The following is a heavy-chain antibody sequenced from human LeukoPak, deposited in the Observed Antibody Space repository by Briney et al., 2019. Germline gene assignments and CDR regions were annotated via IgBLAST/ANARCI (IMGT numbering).Heavy chain of an antibody. CDR2: ISYDGSNK. D-gene: IGHD3-10*01. V-gene: IGHV3-30*18. CDR3: AKDLYYGSAHYGMDV. J-gene: IGHJ6*04. Sequence: PGGSLRLSCAASGFTFSSYGMHWVRQAPGKGLEWVAVISYDGSNKYYADSVKGRFTISRDNSKNTLYLQMSSLRAEDTAVYYCAKDLYYGSAHYGMDVWGKGTTVTVSS. CDR1: GFTFSSYG.